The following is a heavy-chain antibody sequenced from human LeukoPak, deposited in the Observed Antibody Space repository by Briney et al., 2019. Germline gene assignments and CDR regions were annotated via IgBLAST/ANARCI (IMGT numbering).Heavy chain of an antibody. CDR1: GYTFTGYY. V-gene: IGHV1-2*06. CDR2: INPNSGGT. D-gene: IGHD3-10*01. J-gene: IGHJ6*03. Sequence: ASVKVSCKASGYTFTGYYMHWVRQAPGQGLEWMGRINPNSGGTNYAQKFQGRVTMTRDTSISTAYMELSRLRSDDTAVYYCARFRMGYGSGSYYHYYCYMDVWGKGTTVTISS. CDR3: ARFRMGYGSGSYYHYYCYMDV.